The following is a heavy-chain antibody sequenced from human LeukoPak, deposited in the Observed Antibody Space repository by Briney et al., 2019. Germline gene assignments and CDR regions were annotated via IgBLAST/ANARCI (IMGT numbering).Heavy chain of an antibody. D-gene: IGHD4-17*01. V-gene: IGHV3-21*01. CDR1: GFTFSSYS. Sequence: GGSLRLSCAASGFTFSSYSMNWVRQAPGKGLEWVSSISSSSSYIYYADSVKGRFTISRDNAKNSLYLQMNSLRAEDTAVYYCARDSGRQRGPTTVTPGAFDIWGQGTMVTVSS. CDR2: ISSSSSYI. J-gene: IGHJ3*02. CDR3: ARDSGRQRGPTTVTPGAFDI.